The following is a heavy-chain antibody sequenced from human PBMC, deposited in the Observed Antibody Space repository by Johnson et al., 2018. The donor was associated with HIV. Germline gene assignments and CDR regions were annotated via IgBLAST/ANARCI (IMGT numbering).Heavy chain of an antibody. CDR1: GFSFSNYW. CDR2: IKSDGSTI. V-gene: IGHV3-74*01. D-gene: IGHD6-19*01. CDR3: ARVGSSGWLGRAFDI. J-gene: IGHJ3*02. Sequence: VQLVESGGGLVQPWGSLRLSCVVSGFSFSNYWMEWVRQAPGKGLVWVSRIKSDGSTIYYADSVKGRFTISRDNAKNSLYLQMNSLRAEDTAVYYCARVGSSGWLGRAFDIWGQGTMVTVSS.